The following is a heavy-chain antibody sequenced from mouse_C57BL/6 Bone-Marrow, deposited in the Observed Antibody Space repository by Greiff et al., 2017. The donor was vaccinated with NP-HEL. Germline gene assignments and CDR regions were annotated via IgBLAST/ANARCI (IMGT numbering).Heavy chain of an antibody. Sequence: QVQLKESGPGLVAPSQSLSITCTVSGFSLTSYGVHWVRQPPGKGLEWLVVIWSDGSTTYYSALKSRLSIIKDNSKSQVFLKMNSLHTDDTDRYYCARHNDGSFDYWGQGTGLTVSA. J-gene: IGHJ2*03. V-gene: IGHV2-6-1*01. CDR2: IWSDGST. D-gene: IGHD1-1*01. CDR1: GFSLTSYG. CDR3: ARHNDGSFDY.